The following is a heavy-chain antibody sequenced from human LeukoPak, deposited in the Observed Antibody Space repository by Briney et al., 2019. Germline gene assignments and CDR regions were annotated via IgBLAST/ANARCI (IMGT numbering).Heavy chain of an antibody. Sequence: GGSLRLSCAASAFTFSSYGMHWVRQAPGKGLEWVAVISYDGSNKYYADSVKGRFTISRDNSKNTLYLQMNSLRAEDTAVYYCAKEYCSSTSCLSYYYYYYGMDVWGQGTTVTVSS. CDR3: AKEYCSSTSCLSYYYYYYGMDV. V-gene: IGHV3-30*18. CDR1: AFTFSSYG. J-gene: IGHJ6*02. D-gene: IGHD2-2*01. CDR2: ISYDGSNK.